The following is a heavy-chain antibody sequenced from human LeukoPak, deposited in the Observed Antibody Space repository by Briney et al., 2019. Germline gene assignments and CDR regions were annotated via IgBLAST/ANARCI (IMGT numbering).Heavy chain of an antibody. D-gene: IGHD2-2*01. Sequence: PGRSLRLSCAASGFTFDDYAMHWVRQAPGKGLEWVSGISWNSGSIGYADSVKGRFTISRDNAKNSLYLQINSLRAEDMALYYCAKDNSPGGGNTSCFDYWGQGTLVTVSS. CDR3: AKDNSPGGGNTSCFDY. CDR2: ISWNSGSI. V-gene: IGHV3-9*03. CDR1: GFTFDDYA. J-gene: IGHJ4*02.